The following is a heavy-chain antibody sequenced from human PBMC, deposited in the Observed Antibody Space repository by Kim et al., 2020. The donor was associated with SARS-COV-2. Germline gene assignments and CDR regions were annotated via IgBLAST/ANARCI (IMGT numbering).Heavy chain of an antibody. CDR1: GGSISSGGYY. Sequence: SETLSLTCTVSGGSISSGGYYWSWIRQHPGKGLEWIGYIYYSGSTYYNPSLKSRVTISVDTSKNQFSLKLSSVTAADTAVYYCARARYCSSTSCPARGYSSGRKRDDAFDIWGQGTMVTVSS. CDR3: ARARYCSSTSCPARGYSSGRKRDDAFDI. J-gene: IGHJ3*02. CDR2: IYYSGST. V-gene: IGHV4-31*03. D-gene: IGHD2-2*01.